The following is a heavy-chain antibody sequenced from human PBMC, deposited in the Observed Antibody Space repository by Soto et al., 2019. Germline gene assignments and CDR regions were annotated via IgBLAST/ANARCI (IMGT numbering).Heavy chain of an antibody. Sequence: QVQLVQSGAEVKKPGASVKVSCKASGYTFTGYYMHWVRQAPGQGLEWMGWINPNSGGTNYAQKFQGWVTMTRDTSISTAYMELSRLRSDGTAVYYCARGGIWELRNNWFDPWGQGTLVTVSS. CDR2: INPNSGGT. J-gene: IGHJ5*02. CDR3: ARGGIWELRNNWFDP. V-gene: IGHV1-2*04. D-gene: IGHD1-26*01. CDR1: GYTFTGYY.